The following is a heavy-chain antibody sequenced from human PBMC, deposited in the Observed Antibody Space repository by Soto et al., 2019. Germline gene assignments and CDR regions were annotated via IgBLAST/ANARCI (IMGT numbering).Heavy chain of an antibody. V-gene: IGHV3-30*18. CDR3: AKDHFAYTYRSVDY. Sequence: QELLVESGGGVVQPGRSLRLSCAASGFTFRTYGMHWVRQAPGKGLEWVAVISYDGSTEYYGDSVKGRFSISRDNSKNTVYLQMDSLSAEDTAVSYCAKDHFAYTYRSVDYWDRGTLVTVSS. CDR2: ISYDGSTE. J-gene: IGHJ4*02. D-gene: IGHD5-18*01. CDR1: GFTFRTYG.